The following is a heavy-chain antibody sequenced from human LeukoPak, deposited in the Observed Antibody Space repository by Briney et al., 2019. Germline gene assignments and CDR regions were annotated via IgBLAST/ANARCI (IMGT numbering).Heavy chain of an antibody. Sequence: GRSLRLSCAASGFTYSSYGMHWVRQAPGKGLEWVAVIWYDGSNKYYADSVKGRFTISRDNSKNTLYLQMNSLRAEDTAVYYCAKDLSYSSSSGPRFDYWGQGTLVTVSS. CDR2: IWYDGSNK. CDR1: GFTYSSYG. V-gene: IGHV3-33*06. CDR3: AKDLSYSSSSGPRFDY. D-gene: IGHD6-6*01. J-gene: IGHJ4*02.